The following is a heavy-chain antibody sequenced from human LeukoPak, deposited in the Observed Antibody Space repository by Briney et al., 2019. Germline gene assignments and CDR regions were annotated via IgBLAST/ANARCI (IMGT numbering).Heavy chain of an antibody. CDR3: ARVVGYCSGGSCSPNFDY. Sequence: SETLSLTCTVSGGSISSGGYYWSWIHQHPGKGLEWIGYIYYSGSTYYNPSLKSRVTISVDRSKNQFSLKLSSVTAADTAVYYCARVVGYCSGGSCSPNFDYWGQGTLVTVSS. CDR1: GGSISSGGYY. J-gene: IGHJ4*02. D-gene: IGHD2-15*01. CDR2: IYYSGST. V-gene: IGHV4-31*03.